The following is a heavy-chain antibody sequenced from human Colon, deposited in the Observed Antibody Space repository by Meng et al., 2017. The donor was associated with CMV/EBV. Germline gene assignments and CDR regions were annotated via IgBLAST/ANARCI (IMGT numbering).Heavy chain of an antibody. CDR1: GFTFSSYW. J-gene: IGHJ6*02. Sequence: GESLKISCAASGFTFSSYWMSWVRQAPGKGLEWVANIKQDGSEKYYVDSVKGRFTISRDNAKNALYLQMNGLRAEDTAVYYCARVEDFRSGHYGMDVWGQGTAVTVSS. CDR3: ARVEDFRSGHYGMDV. CDR2: IKQDGSEK. V-gene: IGHV3-7*01. D-gene: IGHD3-3*01.